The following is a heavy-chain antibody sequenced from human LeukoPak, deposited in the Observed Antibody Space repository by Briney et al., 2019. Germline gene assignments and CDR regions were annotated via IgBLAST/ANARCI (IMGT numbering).Heavy chain of an antibody. Sequence: GGSLRLSCAASGFTFSTYWMSWVRQAPGKGLEWVANIKQDGSEKYYVDSVKGRFTISRDNAKNSLYLQMNSLRAEDTAVYYCARVAVIYYYYMEVWGKGTTVTVSS. CDR3: ARVAVIYYYYMEV. V-gene: IGHV3-7*01. CDR2: IKQDGSEK. J-gene: IGHJ6*03. CDR1: GFTFSTYW. D-gene: IGHD2/OR15-2a*01.